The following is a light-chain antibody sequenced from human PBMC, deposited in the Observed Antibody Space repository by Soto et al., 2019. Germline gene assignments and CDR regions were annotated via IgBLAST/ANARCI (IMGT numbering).Light chain of an antibody. CDR2: GAS. V-gene: IGKV3D-15*01. J-gene: IGKJ1*01. CDR3: QHYNNWPTWT. Sequence: EIVMTQSPATLSVSPGERATLSCRASQSVSSSYLAWYQQKPGQAHRLIIYGASSRATGIPDRFSGSGSGTEFTLTISSLQSEDFAVYYGQHYNNWPTWTFGQGTKVDIK. CDR1: QSVSSSY.